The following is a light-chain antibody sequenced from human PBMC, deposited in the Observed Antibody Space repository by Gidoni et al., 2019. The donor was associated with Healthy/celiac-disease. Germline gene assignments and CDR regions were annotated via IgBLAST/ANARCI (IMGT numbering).Light chain of an antibody. J-gene: IGKJ3*01. CDR2: AAS. V-gene: IGKV1-27*01. CDR1: QGSSNY. Sequence: DIHMTQSPSSLSASVGDRVTITCRASQGSSNYLAWYQQKPGKVPKLLIYAASTVQSGVPSRFSGSGSGTDFTLTISSLQPEDVATYYCQKYNSAPSTFXXXTKVDIK. CDR3: QKYNSAPST.